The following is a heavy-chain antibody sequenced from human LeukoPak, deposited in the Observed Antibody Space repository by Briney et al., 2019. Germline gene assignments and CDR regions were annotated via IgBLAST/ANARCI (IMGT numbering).Heavy chain of an antibody. CDR1: GFTFSNYW. D-gene: IGHD6-13*01. J-gene: IGHJ4*02. CDR3: TQNLVAAAGDH. CDR2: IKPDGSVG. Sequence: GRSLRLSCAASGFTFSNYWMTWVRQAPGKGLEWVANIKPDGSVGYYVDSVRGRFIISRDNAGNSLYLQMNSLRVEDTAVYYCTQNLVAAAGDHWGLGTLLIVSS. V-gene: IGHV3-7*01.